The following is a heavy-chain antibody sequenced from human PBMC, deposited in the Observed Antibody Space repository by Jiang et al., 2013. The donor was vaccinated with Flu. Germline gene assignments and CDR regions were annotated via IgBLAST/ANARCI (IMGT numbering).Heavy chain of an antibody. J-gene: IGHJ4*02. V-gene: IGHV3-23*01. Sequence: SAISGSVVAHTTLDSVKGRFTISRDNSKNTLYLQMNSLRAEDTAVYYCAKGTEYDYWGQGTLVTVSS. CDR3: AKGTEYDY. D-gene: IGHD1-1*01. CDR2: ISGSVVA.